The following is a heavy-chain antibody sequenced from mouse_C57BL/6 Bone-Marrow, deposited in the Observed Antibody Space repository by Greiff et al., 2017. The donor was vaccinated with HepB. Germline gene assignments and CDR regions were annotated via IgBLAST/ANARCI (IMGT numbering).Heavy chain of an antibody. CDR1: GFTFTDYY. Sequence: EVKLVESGGGLVQPGGSLSLSCAASGFTFTDYYMSWVRQPPGKALEWLGFIRNKANGYTTEYSASVKGRFTISRDNSQSIRYLQMNALRAEDSATYYCARWGHYGDYWGQGTTLTVSS. V-gene: IGHV7-3*01. CDR3: ARWGHYGDY. D-gene: IGHD1-1*01. CDR2: IRNKANGYTT. J-gene: IGHJ2*01.